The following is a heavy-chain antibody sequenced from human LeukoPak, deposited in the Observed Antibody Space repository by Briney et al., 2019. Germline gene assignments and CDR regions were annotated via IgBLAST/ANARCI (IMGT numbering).Heavy chain of an antibody. Sequence: PGGSLGLSCAASGFTISPYWMSWVRQAPGKGLEWVANIKQDGSEKYYVDPVKGRFAISRDNAKNSVYLQMNGLRAEDTAVYYCARENTAVPGGDCWGQGTLVTVSS. CDR1: GFTISPYW. CDR3: ARENTAVPGGDC. V-gene: IGHV3-7*01. D-gene: IGHD5-18*01. CDR2: IKQDGSEK. J-gene: IGHJ4*02.